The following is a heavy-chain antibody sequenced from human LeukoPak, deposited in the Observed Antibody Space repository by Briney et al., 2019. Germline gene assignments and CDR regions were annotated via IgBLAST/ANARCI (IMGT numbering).Heavy chain of an antibody. CDR1: GFTFSSYA. CDR2: ISGSGGST. J-gene: IGHJ4*02. V-gene: IGHV3-23*01. D-gene: IGHD1-26*01. Sequence: GGSLRLSCAASGFTFSSYAMSWVRQAPGKGLEWVSAISGSGGSTYYADSVKGRFAISRDNSKNTLYLQMNSLRAEDTAVYYCATNSGGQWELLRPTTQTFDYWGQGTLVTVSS. CDR3: ATNSGGQWELLRPTTQTFDY.